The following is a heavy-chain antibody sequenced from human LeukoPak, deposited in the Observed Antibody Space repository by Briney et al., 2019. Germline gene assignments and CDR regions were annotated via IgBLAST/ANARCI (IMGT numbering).Heavy chain of an antibody. J-gene: IGHJ3*02. V-gene: IGHV3-23*01. CDR3: ARDGRDGGSDAFDI. Sequence: GGSLRLSCAASGFTFSSYAMSWVRQPPGKGLEWVSTISGSGGRADYADSVKGRFTISRDNAKNSLYLQMNSLRAEDTAVYYCARDGRDGGSDAFDIWGQGTMVTVSS. CDR1: GFTFSSYA. CDR2: ISGSGGRA. D-gene: IGHD5-24*01.